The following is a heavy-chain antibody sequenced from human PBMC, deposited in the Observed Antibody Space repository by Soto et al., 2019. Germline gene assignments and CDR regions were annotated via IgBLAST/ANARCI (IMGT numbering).Heavy chain of an antibody. CDR2: IDPSDSYT. CDR1: GYSFTSYW. V-gene: IGHV5-10-1*01. D-gene: IGHD2-2*01. CDR3: ARRFIVVVPAAMGGMDV. J-gene: IGHJ6*02. Sequence: GESLKISCKGSGYSFTSYWISWVRQMPGKGLEWMGRIDPSDSYTNYSPSFQGHVTISADKSISTAYLQWSSLKASDTAMYYCARRFIVVVPAAMGGMDVWGQGTTVTSP.